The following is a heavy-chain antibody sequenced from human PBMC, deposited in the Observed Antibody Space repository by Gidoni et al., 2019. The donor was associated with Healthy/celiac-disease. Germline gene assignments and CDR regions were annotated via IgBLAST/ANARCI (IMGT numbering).Heavy chain of an antibody. D-gene: IGHD3-10*01. CDR3: ARGGHGSGSYYISYFDY. CDR1: GFTFSSYS. V-gene: IGHV3-48*01. CDR2: ISSSSSTI. J-gene: IGHJ4*02. Sequence: EVQLVESGGGLVQPGGSLRLSCAASGFTFSSYSMNWVRQAPGKGLEWVSYISSSSSTIYDADSVKGRFTISRDNAKNSLYLQMNSLRAEDTAVYYCARGGHGSGSYYISYFDYWGQGTLVTVSS.